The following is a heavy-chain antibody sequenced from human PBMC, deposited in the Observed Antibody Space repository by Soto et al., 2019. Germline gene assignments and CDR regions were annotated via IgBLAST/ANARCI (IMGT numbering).Heavy chain of an antibody. V-gene: IGHV4-39*01. J-gene: IGHJ4*02. Sequence: KPSETLSLTCTVSGGSISSSSYYWGWIRQPPGKELEWIGAIYHSGSTYYHPSLKSRVTISVDTSKNQFSLRLTSLTAADTAVYFCARQTGGFGYYFDYWGQGTLVTVSS. CDR3: ARQTGGFGYYFDY. CDR2: IYHSGST. D-gene: IGHD3-16*01. CDR1: GGSISSSSYY.